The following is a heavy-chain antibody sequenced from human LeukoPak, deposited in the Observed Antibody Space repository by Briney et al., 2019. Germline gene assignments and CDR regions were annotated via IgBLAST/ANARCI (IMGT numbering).Heavy chain of an antibody. Sequence: GGSLRLSCAASGFTFSSYEMNWVRQAPGKGLEWVAYISSSGSTIYYADSVKGRFTISRDNAKNSLYLQKNSLRAEDTAVYYCARVKLDSSGYWYYYYYMDVWGKGTTVTVSS. J-gene: IGHJ6*03. V-gene: IGHV3-48*03. CDR1: GFTFSSYE. CDR3: ARVKLDSSGYWYYYYYMDV. D-gene: IGHD3-22*01. CDR2: ISSSGSTI.